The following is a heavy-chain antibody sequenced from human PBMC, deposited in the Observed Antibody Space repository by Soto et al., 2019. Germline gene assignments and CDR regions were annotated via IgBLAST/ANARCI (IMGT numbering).Heavy chain of an antibody. D-gene: IGHD1-26*01. CDR2: VRFDGTNT. V-gene: IGHV3-33*01. J-gene: IGHJ4*02. CDR3: VRDGVGATVFFGFFDY. CDR1: GIIFTGYG. Sequence: PGGSLRLSCAASGIIFTGYGMHWVRQAPGQGLEWVAVVRFDGTNTYYADSVKGRFTISRDNSKNMLYLQMNSLRAEDTAVYFCVRDGVGATVFFGFFDYWGQGALVTVSS.